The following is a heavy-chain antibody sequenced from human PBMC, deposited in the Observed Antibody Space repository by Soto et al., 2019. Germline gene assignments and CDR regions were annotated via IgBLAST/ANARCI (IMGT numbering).Heavy chain of an antibody. CDR1: GGSISRSSYY. CDR2: IYYSGST. V-gene: IGHV4-39*01. J-gene: IGHJ4*02. CDR3: ARHDYGGFGL. Sequence: SETLSLSCTVSGGSISRSSYYWGWIRQPPGKGLEWIGSIYYSGSTYYNPSLKSRVTISVDTSKNQFSLKLSSVTAADTAVYYCARHDYGGFGLWGQGTLVTVSS. D-gene: IGHD4-17*01.